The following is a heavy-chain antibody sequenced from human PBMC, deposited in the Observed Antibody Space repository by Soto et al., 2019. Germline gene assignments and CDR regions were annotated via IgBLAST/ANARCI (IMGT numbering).Heavy chain of an antibody. D-gene: IGHD1-1*01. CDR3: ARGVNWNYYYYYMDV. J-gene: IGHJ6*03. CDR1: GYTFTGYY. Sequence: ASVKVSCKASGYTFTGYYMHWVLQAPGQGLEWMGWINPNSGGTNYAQKFQGWVTMTRDTSISTAYMELSRLRSDDTAVYYCARGVNWNYYYYYMDVWGKGTTVTVSS. CDR2: INPNSGGT. V-gene: IGHV1-2*04.